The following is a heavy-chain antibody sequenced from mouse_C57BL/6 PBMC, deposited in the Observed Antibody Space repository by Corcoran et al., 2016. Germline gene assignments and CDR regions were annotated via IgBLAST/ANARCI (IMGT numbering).Heavy chain of an antibody. J-gene: IGHJ1*03. Sequence: QVQLKQSGAELVRHGASVKLSCKASGYTFTDYYINWVKQSPGQGLEWIARIYPGSGNTYYNEKFKGKATLTAEKSSSTAYMKLSSLTSEDSAVYFCAREGVYYSNPHRYFDVWGTGTTVTVSS. CDR2: IYPGSGNT. D-gene: IGHD2-5*01. V-gene: IGHV1-76*01. CDR3: AREGVYYSNPHRYFDV. CDR1: GYTFTDYY.